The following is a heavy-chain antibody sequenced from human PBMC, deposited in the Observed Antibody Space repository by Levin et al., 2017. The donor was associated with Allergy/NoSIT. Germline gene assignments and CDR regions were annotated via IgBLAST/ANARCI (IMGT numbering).Heavy chain of an antibody. CDR2: ISAYGGDT. V-gene: IGHV1-18*01. J-gene: IGHJ4*02. Sequence: ASVKVSCKGSGYTFADYGISWVRQAPGQGLEWMGWISAYGGDTNYAQKFQGRVTMTTDTSTSTTYMELRSLRSDDTAMYYCARGFGEEAYDYWGQGTQVTVSS. CDR1: GYTFADYG. D-gene: IGHD3-10*01. CDR3: ARGFGEEAYDY.